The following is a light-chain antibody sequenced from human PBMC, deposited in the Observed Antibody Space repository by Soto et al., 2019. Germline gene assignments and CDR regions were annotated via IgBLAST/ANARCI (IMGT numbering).Light chain of an antibody. CDR2: DVS. CDR1: QSVSSY. CDR3: QHRTNWPLT. V-gene: IGKV3-11*01. Sequence: ELVLTQSPATLSLSPGERATLSCRASQSVSSYLAWYQQKPGQAPRLLIYDVSIRATDIPARFSGSGSGTDLTLTISSLEPEDFAMYYCQHRTNWPLTFGGGTKVEIK. J-gene: IGKJ4*01.